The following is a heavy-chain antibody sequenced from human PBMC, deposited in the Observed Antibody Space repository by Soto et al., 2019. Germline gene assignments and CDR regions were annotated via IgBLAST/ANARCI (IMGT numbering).Heavy chain of an antibody. Sequence: GSGPTLVNPTPTLTLTCTFSGFSLSTSGVGVGWIRQPPGKALEWLALIYWDDDKRYSPSLKSRLTITKDTSKNQVVLTMTNMDPVDTATYYCAHTHYSGYVHEKGIAAAGTELYFDYWGQGTLVTVSS. CDR3: AHTHYSGYVHEKGIAAAGTELYFDY. D-gene: IGHD6-13*01. CDR1: GFSLSTSGVG. V-gene: IGHV2-5*02. J-gene: IGHJ4*02. CDR2: IYWDDDK.